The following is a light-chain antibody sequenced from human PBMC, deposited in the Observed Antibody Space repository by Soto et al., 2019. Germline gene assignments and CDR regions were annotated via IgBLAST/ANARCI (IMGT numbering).Light chain of an antibody. CDR3: QQRSNWPIT. CDR2: GAS. J-gene: IGKJ5*01. CDR1: QSVPSR. Sequence: EIVMTQSPATLSVSPGEDVTLSCRASQSVPSRIAWYQQKPGQAPSLLIYGASTRATGVPARFSGSGSGTDFTLTISSLEAEDFAVYYCQQRSNWPITFGQGTRLEI. V-gene: IGKV3-15*01.